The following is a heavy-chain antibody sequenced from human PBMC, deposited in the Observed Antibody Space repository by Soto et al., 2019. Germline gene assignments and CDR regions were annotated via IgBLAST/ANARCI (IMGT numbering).Heavy chain of an antibody. Sequence: QVQLVESGGGLVKPGGSLRLSCTASGFTFSDYYMTWIRQAPGKGLEWVSYISSSSSYIYYADSVKGRFTISRDNAKNSLYLQMNSLRAEDTAVYYCASRPVAGTRWDPIDYWGQGTLVTVSS. CDR2: ISSSSSYI. J-gene: IGHJ4*02. CDR1: GFTFSDYY. V-gene: IGHV3-11*06. CDR3: ASRPVAGTRWDPIDY. D-gene: IGHD6-19*01.